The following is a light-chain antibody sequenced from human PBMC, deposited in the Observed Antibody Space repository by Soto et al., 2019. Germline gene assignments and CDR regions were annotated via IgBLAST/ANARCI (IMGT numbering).Light chain of an antibody. V-gene: IGKV3-20*01. CDR2: GAS. CDR1: QSVSSSF. J-gene: IGKJ4*01. CDR3: QQYGSSPLT. Sequence: EIVLTQSPGTLSLSPGERATLSCRASQSVSSSFLAWYQQQPGQAPSLLIYGASSGATGIPDRFSGRWAGTDFTLTISRQEAEDVVEYYWQQYGSSPLTFGGGTKVEIK.